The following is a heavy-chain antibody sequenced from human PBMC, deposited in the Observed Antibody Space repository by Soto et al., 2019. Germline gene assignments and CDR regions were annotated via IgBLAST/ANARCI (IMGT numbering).Heavy chain of an antibody. CDR2: MNQDGSQN. D-gene: IGHD2-8*02. Sequence: EVQLVESGGGLVQPGGSLRLSCAASGCSFSSYWMSWVRQAPGKGLEWVANMNQDGSQNSYVDSVKGRFTISRDNTKTSLYMQMNSLRDEDTAVYYYERDEDWGWSRFDYGGREPLVTVSS. V-gene: IGHV3-7*01. CDR1: GCSFSSYW. CDR3: ERDEDWGWSRFDY. J-gene: IGHJ4*02.